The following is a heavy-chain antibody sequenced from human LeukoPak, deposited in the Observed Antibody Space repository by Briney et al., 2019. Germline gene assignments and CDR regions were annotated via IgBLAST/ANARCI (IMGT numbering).Heavy chain of an antibody. Sequence: GGSLRLSSSVSAFTFSDYAMTWVRQAPGKGLEWVSSIFAGGGAALYADSVRGRFTIFRDDSKSTLFLQMHSLRAEDTAIYYCAKNYYDRRGPYSWVFDYWGQGTLVTVSS. CDR3: AKNYYDRRGPYSWVFDY. V-gene: IGHV3-23*01. J-gene: IGHJ4*02. CDR1: AFTFSDYA. CDR2: IFAGGGAA. D-gene: IGHD3-22*01.